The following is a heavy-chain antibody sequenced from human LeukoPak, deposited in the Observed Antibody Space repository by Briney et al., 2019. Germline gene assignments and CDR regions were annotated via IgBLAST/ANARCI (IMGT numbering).Heavy chain of an antibody. V-gene: IGHV3-23*01. CDR2: ISGGGGST. CDR1: GFTFSSYA. Sequence: PGGSLRLSCAASGFTFSSYAMSWVRQAPGKGLEWVSAISGGGGSTYYADSVKGRFTISSDNSKNTLYLQMNSLRAEDTAVYYCAKERVGAKFYYYGMDVWGQGTTVTVSS. J-gene: IGHJ6*02. D-gene: IGHD1-26*01. CDR3: AKERVGAKFYYYGMDV.